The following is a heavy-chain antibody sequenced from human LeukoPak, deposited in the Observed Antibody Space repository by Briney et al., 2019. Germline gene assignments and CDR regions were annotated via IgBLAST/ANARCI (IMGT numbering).Heavy chain of an antibody. V-gene: IGHV3-7*01. D-gene: IGHD6-13*01. Sequence: GGSLRLSCATSGFTFSSNWMSWVRHVPGRGLDWVANIKPDGSAQYYAASVKGRFTVSRDNAKNSLYLQMNGLRVEDTAVYYCARANNSSWHNWGQGTLVTVSA. CDR3: ARANNSSWHN. CDR1: GFTFSSNW. CDR2: IKPDGSAQ. J-gene: IGHJ4*02.